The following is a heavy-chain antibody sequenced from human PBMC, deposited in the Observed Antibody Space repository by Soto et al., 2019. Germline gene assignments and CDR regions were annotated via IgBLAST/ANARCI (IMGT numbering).Heavy chain of an antibody. CDR2: IKLDGNEK. CDR3: AXDSGYGSGNSVNHYLDF. Sequence: PGGSLRLSCAASGFTFGWYWMSWVRQAPGKGLEWVATIKLDGNEKRYVDSVKGRFTTSRDNAKNLVYLQMDSLRDGDTAVYFCAXDSGYGSGNSVNHYLDFWGHGTLVTVSS. CDR1: GFTFGWYW. V-gene: IGHV3-7*01. D-gene: IGHD3-10*01. J-gene: IGHJ4*01.